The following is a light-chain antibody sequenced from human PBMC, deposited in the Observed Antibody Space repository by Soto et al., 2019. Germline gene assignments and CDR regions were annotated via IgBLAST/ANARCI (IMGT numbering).Light chain of an antibody. Sequence: DIQMTQSPSSVSASVGDGLTITCRASQDIGYWLAWYQHKPGQAPKLLIHAASSLQSVVPSRFSGTGSGTDFTLTISGLQPEDAATYFCQQGNSFPFTSGPGTKVNIK. J-gene: IGKJ3*01. CDR2: AAS. CDR3: QQGNSFPFT. V-gene: IGKV1-12*01. CDR1: QDIGYW.